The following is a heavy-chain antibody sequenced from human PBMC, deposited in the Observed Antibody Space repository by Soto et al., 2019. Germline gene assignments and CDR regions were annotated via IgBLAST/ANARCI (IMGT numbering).Heavy chain of an antibody. D-gene: IGHD2-21*01. V-gene: IGHV3-13*01. CDR2: NGTAGDT. CDR3: ARGTYFRNLMTPGAFDL. CDR1: GFTFSSYD. Sequence: EVQLVESGGGLVQPGGSLRLSCAASGFTFSSYDMHWVRQATGKGLEWVPANGTAGDTYYPGSVKGRFTISKENAKNSLYLQMNSLRAGDTAVYYCARGTYFRNLMTPGAFDLWGQGTMVTVSS. J-gene: IGHJ3*01.